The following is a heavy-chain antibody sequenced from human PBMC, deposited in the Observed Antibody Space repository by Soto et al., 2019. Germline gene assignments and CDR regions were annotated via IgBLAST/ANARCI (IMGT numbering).Heavy chain of an antibody. D-gene: IGHD3-22*01. CDR2: IIPIFGTA. Sequence: SVKVSCKASGGTFSSYAISWVRQAPGQGLEWMGGIIPIFGTANSAQKFQGRVTITADKSTSTAYMELSSLRSEDTAVYYCANYYDSSGYYSVRMDYYYGMDVWGQGTTVTVSS. CDR3: ANYYDSSGYYSVRMDYYYGMDV. CDR1: GGTFSSYA. V-gene: IGHV1-69*06. J-gene: IGHJ6*02.